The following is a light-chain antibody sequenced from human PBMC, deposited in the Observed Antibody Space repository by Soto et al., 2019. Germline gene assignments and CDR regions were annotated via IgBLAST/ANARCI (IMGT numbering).Light chain of an antibody. CDR1: QSVSSY. Sequence: EIVLTQSPATLSLSPGERATLSCRASQSVSSYLAWYQQKPGQAPRLLIYDASNSATGIPARFSGSGSGTDFTLTISSLEPEDFAVYYCQLRSIWPPHTFGQGTKLEIK. V-gene: IGKV3-11*01. CDR3: QLRSIWPPHT. CDR2: DAS. J-gene: IGKJ2*01.